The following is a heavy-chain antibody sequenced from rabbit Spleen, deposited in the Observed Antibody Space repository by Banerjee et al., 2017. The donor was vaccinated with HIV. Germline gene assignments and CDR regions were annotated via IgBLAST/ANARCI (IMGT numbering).Heavy chain of an antibody. CDR2: IYAAKGST. J-gene: IGHJ4*01. V-gene: IGHV1S7*01. Sequence: QLTETGGGLVQPGGSLTLSCKASGIDFTNYYITWVRQAPGKGLEWIGIIYAAKGSTDYASWVNGRFTISSDNAQSTVDLKMTSLTAADTATYFCARDNGSGDYIDVYFDLWGQGTLVTVS. D-gene: IGHD1-1*01. CDR3: ARDNGSGDYIDVYFDL. CDR1: GIDFTNYY.